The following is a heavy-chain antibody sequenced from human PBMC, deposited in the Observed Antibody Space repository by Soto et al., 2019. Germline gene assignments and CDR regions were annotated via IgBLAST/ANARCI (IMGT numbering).Heavy chain of an antibody. Sequence: QAQLVQSGAEMKKPGASVKVSCKAAGYTFSAYTMNWVRQAPGQSLEWMGWINAGSGNTKYSQNSRGRVSITRDTSASTVYMELTGLKSEETAVYYCARDTETLGPRANDALDIWGQGTMVTVSS. CDR3: ARDTETLGPRANDALDI. J-gene: IGHJ3*02. CDR1: GYTFSAYT. D-gene: IGHD3-3*02. CDR2: INAGSGNT. V-gene: IGHV1-3*01.